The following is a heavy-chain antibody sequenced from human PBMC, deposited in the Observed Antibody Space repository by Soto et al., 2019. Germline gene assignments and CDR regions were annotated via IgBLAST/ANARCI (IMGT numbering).Heavy chain of an antibody. D-gene: IGHD1-26*01. J-gene: IGHJ4*02. V-gene: IGHV1-46*01. CDR1: GYIFIHCF. Sequence: QVQLVQSGAEMKQPGASVKLSCQASGYIFIHCFMHWVRQAPGQGLEWMGGINPSSGTTTYAQKFQGRVTVTMDTSTSTFYMELSSLGSGDTAMYYCARSLGETTSLFDYWGQGSLVTVSA. CDR3: ARSLGETTSLFDY. CDR2: INPSSGTT.